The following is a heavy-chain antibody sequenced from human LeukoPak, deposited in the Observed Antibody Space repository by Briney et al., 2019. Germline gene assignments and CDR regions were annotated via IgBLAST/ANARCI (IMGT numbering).Heavy chain of an antibody. CDR2: INPNSGGT. CDR1: GYTFTGYY. J-gene: IGHJ6*03. V-gene: IGHV1-2*02. D-gene: IGHD6-19*01. Sequence: GASVKVSCEASGYTFTGYYMHWVRQAPGQGLEWMGWINPNSGGTNYAQKFQGRVTMTRDTSISTAYMELSRLRSDDTAVYYCARFFSRYSSGWDLGYYYYMDVWGKGTTVTVSS. CDR3: ARFFSRYSSGWDLGYYYYMDV.